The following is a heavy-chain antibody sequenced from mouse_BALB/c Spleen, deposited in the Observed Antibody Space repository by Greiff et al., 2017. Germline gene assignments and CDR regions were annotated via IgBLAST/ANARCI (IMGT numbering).Heavy chain of an antibody. Sequence: EVQLQQSGTVLARPGASVKMSCKASGYTFTSYWMHWVKQRPGQGLEWIGAIYPGNSDTSYNQKFKGKAKLTAVTSTSTAYMELSSLTNEDSAVYYCTRPITTAQYYYAMDYWGQGTSVTVSS. D-gene: IGHD1-2*01. CDR1: GYTFTSYW. V-gene: IGHV1-5*01. CDR3: TRPITTAQYYYAMDY. J-gene: IGHJ4*01. CDR2: IYPGNSDT.